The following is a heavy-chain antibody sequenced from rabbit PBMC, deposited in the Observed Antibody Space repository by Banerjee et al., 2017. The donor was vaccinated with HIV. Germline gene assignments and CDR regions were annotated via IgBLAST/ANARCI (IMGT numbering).Heavy chain of an antibody. D-gene: IGHD1-1*01. V-gene: IGHV1S40*01. CDR2: IDTDSGYT. Sequence: QSLEESGGDLVKPGASLTLTCTASGLDFSSSYWICWVRQAPGKGLEWIGCIDTDSGYTWYASWAKGRFTISKTSSTTVDLKMTSLTAADTATYFCARCPIVPSRRFDVWGQGTLVTVS. CDR1: GLDFSSSYW. J-gene: IGHJ3*01. CDR3: ARCPIVPSRRFDV.